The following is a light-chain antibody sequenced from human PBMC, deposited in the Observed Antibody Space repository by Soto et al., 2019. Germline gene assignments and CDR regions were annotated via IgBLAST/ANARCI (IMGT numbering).Light chain of an antibody. J-gene: IGKJ5*01. Sequence: EIVLTQSPASLSLSPGERATLSCRASQSVDSYLVWYQQKPGQAPRLLIFGASNRATGIPARFSGSGSGTDFTLTINSLEPDDFAVYYCQQRDSWPLTFGQGTRLEIK. CDR2: GAS. V-gene: IGKV3-11*01. CDR1: QSVDSY. CDR3: QQRDSWPLT.